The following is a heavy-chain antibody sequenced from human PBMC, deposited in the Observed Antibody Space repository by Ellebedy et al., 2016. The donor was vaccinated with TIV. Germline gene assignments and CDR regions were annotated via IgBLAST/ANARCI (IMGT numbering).Heavy chain of an antibody. D-gene: IGHD2-15*01. CDR3: AHLAATLFD. CDR1: GLTFSNYA. Sequence: GGSLRLXXAASGLTFSNYAMSWVRQAPGKGLEWVSGISGSGDSTYYADSVKGRFTISRDNSKNTLYLQMNSLRAEGTAVYYCAHLAATLFDWGQGTLVTVSS. V-gene: IGHV3-23*01. J-gene: IGHJ4*02. CDR2: ISGSGDST.